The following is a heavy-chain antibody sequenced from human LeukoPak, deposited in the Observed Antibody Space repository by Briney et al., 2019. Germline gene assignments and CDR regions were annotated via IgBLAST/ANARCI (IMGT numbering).Heavy chain of an antibody. D-gene: IGHD6-6*01. V-gene: IGHV3-23*01. Sequence: GGSLRLSCAASGFTFSSYGMHWVRQAPGKGLEWVSAISGRGNTYYADSVKGRFTISRDISKNTLYLQINSLRAEDTAVYYCARAAYSSSSRMDVWGKGTTVTVSS. CDR1: GFTFSSYG. CDR3: ARAAYSSSSRMDV. CDR2: ISGRGNT. J-gene: IGHJ6*04.